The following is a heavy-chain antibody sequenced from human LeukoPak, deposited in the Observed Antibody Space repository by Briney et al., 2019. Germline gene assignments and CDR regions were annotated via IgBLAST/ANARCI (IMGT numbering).Heavy chain of an antibody. J-gene: IGHJ5*02. D-gene: IGHD6-6*01. V-gene: IGHV3-21*01. CDR3: ARVNFGGSSSRFDP. CDR1: GFTFGSYG. CDR2: ISSSSSYI. Sequence: GGSLRLSCTASGFTFGSYGMHWVRQAPGKGLEWVSSISSSSSYIYYADSVKGRFTISRDNAKNSLYLQMNSLRAEDTAVYYCARVNFGGSSSRFDPWGQGTLVTVSS.